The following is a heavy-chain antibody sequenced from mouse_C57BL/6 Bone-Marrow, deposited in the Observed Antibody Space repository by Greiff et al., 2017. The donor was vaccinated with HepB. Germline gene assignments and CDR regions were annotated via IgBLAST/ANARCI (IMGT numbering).Heavy chain of an antibody. J-gene: IGHJ1*03. D-gene: IGHD2-3*01. CDR3: ARFDGYPDWYFDV. CDR2: ILPGSGST. V-gene: IGHV1-9*01. CDR1: GYTFTGYW. Sequence: VQLQQSGAELMKPGASVKLSCKATGYTFTGYWIEWVKQRPGHGLEWIGEILPGSGSTNYNEKFKGKATLTADTSSNTAYMQLSSLTTEDSAIYYCARFDGYPDWYFDVWGTGTTVTVSS.